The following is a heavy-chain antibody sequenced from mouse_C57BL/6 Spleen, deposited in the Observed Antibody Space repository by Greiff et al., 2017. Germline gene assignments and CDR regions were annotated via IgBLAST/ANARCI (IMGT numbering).Heavy chain of an antibody. J-gene: IGHJ2*01. CDR1: GFTFSSYA. CDR2: ISDGGSYT. CDR3: ARENLRRKGYYFDY. V-gene: IGHV5-4*03. Sequence: EVNVVEPGGGLVKPGGSLKLSCAASGFTFSSYAMSWVRQTPEKRLEWVATISDGGSYTYYPENVKGRFTISRDNAKNNLYLQMSHLKSEDTAMYYCARENLRRKGYYFDYWGQGTTLTVSS.